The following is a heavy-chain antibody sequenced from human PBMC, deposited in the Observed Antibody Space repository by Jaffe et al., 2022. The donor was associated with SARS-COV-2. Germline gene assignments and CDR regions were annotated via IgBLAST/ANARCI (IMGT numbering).Heavy chain of an antibody. J-gene: IGHJ6*03. CDR3: ARIIKGMYAYIYYYMDV. CDR2: MDPYSGTT. V-gene: IGHV1-8*01. Sequence: QVQLVQSGAEVRRPGAAVKVSCKPSGYTFTGYDLNWVRQAPGHGLEWMGRMDPYSGTTAYAQRFQGRVTMTRNTSIGTAYMELSNLTSEDTAVYYCARIIKGMYAYIYYYMDVWGKGTAVTVSS. CDR1: GYTFTGYD. D-gene: IGHD2-8*01.